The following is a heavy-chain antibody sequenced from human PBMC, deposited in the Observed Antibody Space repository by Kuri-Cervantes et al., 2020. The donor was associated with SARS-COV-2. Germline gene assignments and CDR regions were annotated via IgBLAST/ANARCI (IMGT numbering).Heavy chain of an antibody. D-gene: IGHD3-3*01. V-gene: IGHV3-21*01. J-gene: IGHJ5*02. CDR3: ARGGSTDYDFWSGYYRGWNWFDP. CDR1: GFTFSSYG. CDR2: ISSSSSYI. Sequence: LSLTCAASGFTFSSYGMHWVRQAPGKGLEWVSSISSSSSYIYYADSVKGRFTISRDNAKNSLYLQMNSLRAEDTAVYYCARGGSTDYDFWSGYYRGWNWFDPWGQGTLVTVSS.